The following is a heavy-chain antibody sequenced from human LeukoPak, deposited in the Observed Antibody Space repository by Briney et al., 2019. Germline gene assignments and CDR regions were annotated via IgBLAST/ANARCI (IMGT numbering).Heavy chain of an antibody. CDR3: AKDHGDYVEYNWFDP. J-gene: IGHJ5*02. V-gene: IGHV3-30*18. Sequence: PGGSLRLSCAASGFTFSSYGMHWVRQAPGKGLEWVAVISYDGSNKYYADSVKGRFTISRDNSKNTLYLQMNSLRAEDTAVYYCAKDHGDYVEYNWFDPWGQGTLVTVSS. D-gene: IGHD4-17*01. CDR1: GFTFSSYG. CDR2: ISYDGSNK.